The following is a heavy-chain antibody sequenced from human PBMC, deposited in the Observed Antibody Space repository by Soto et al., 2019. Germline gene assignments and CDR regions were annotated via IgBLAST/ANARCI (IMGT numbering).Heavy chain of an antibody. V-gene: IGHV4-30-2*01. CDR3: XXXXXXGXWFDP. CDR1: GGSISSGGYS. CDR2: IYHSGST. J-gene: IGHJ5*02. Sequence: QLQLQESGSGLVRPSQTLSLTCAVSGGSISSGGYSWNWIRQPPGKGLEWIGYIYHSGSTLYNPSPXXXXXXXXXXXXXXXXXXXXXXXXXXXXXXXXXXXXXXGXWFDPWGQGTLVTVSS.